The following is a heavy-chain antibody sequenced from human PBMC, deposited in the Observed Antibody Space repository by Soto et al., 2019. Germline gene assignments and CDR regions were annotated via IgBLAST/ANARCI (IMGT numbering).Heavy chain of an antibody. V-gene: IGHV2-5*02. Sequence: SGPTLVNPTQTLTLTCTFSGFSLNTSRVGVGWIRQPPGKALEWLALIYWDEDKRFSPSLKTRLTITRDTSKNQVVLTMTNMDPVDTATYYCVHGPYYNFWSGYPPLDYWGQGTLVTVSS. J-gene: IGHJ4*02. CDR1: GFSLNTSRVG. D-gene: IGHD3-3*01. CDR3: VHGPYYNFWSGYPPLDY. CDR2: IYWDEDK.